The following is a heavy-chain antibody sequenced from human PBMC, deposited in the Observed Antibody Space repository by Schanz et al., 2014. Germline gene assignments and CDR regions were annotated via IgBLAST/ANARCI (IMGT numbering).Heavy chain of an antibody. D-gene: IGHD1-20*01. CDR2: IENNANGATT. Sequence: EVRLVESGGGLVEPGGSLRLSCSGSGFTFSEVYMSWVRQAPGKGMEWVCRIENNANGATTDYAAPLKGRFTVSRDDSRNTLYLQMNTLRTDDTALYYCTTFNNRDALYIWGQGTMVSVSS. V-gene: IGHV3-15*04. J-gene: IGHJ3*02. CDR3: TTFNNRDALYI. CDR1: GFTFSEVY.